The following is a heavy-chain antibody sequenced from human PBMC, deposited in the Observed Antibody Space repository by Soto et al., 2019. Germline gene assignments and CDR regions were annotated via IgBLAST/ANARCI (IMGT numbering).Heavy chain of an antibody. J-gene: IGHJ4*02. CDR2: ISGSGGST. D-gene: IGHD5-18*01. Sequence: GGSLRLSCAASGFTFSSYAMSWVRQAPGKGLEWVSAISGSGGSTYYADSVKGRFTISRDNSKNTLYLQMNSMRAEDTAVYYCAKDRNSYGYYFDYWGQGTLVTVSS. CDR1: GFTFSSYA. V-gene: IGHV3-23*01. CDR3: AKDRNSYGYYFDY.